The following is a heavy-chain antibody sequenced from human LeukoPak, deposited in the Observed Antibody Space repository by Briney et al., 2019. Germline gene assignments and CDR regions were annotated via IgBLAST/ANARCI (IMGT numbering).Heavy chain of an antibody. CDR2: INPKRGAT. Sequence: ASVKVSCTASGYIFTGYYIHWVRQAPGQGLEWMGRINPKRGATNYAQKFQGRVTMTRDTSINTAYTELSGLTSDDTAVYYCARALSGSYDLGYWGQGTLVTVSS. CDR1: GYIFTGYY. D-gene: IGHD1-26*01. V-gene: IGHV1-2*06. J-gene: IGHJ4*02. CDR3: ARALSGSYDLGY.